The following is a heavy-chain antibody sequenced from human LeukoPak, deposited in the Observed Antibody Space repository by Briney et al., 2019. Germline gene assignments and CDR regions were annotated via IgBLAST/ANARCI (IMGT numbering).Heavy chain of an antibody. CDR2: INHSGST. J-gene: IGHJ4*02. Sequence: ETSETLSLTCAVYGGSFSGYYWSWIRQPPGKGLEWIGEINHSGSTNYNPSLKSRVTISVDTSKNQFSLKLSSVTAADTAVYYCAREAAQTRYDYVWGSYPLPYYFDYWGQGTLVTVSS. CDR1: GGSFSGYY. V-gene: IGHV4-34*01. CDR3: AREAAQTRYDYVWGSYPLPYYFDY. D-gene: IGHD3-16*02.